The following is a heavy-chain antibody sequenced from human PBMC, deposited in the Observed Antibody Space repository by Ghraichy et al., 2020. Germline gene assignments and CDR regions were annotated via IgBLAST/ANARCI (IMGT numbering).Heavy chain of an antibody. CDR3: ARVYDFWSGYSSAFDI. CDR2: ISRSGSTI. Sequence: GGSLRLTCAASGFTFSSYEMNWVRQAPGKGLEWVSYISRSGSTIYYADSVKGRFTISRDNAKNSLYLQMNSLRAEDTAVYYCARVYDFWSGYSSAFDIWGQGTMVTVSS. V-gene: IGHV3-48*03. CDR1: GFTFSSYE. J-gene: IGHJ3*02. D-gene: IGHD3-3*01.